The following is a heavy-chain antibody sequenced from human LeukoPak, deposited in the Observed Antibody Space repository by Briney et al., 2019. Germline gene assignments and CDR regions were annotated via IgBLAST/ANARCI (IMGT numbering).Heavy chain of an antibody. J-gene: IGHJ4*02. D-gene: IGHD1-26*01. CDR3: ARGRVGPYPGTYY. V-gene: IGHV3-66*01. Sequence: PGGSLRLSCAASGFTVSSNYMSWVRQAPGMGLEWVSVIYSGGTTYYVDSVKGRFTISRDNSKNTLYLQMNTLRVEDTAVYYCARGRVGPYPGTYYWGQGTLVTVSS. CDR1: GFTVSSNY. CDR2: IYSGGTT.